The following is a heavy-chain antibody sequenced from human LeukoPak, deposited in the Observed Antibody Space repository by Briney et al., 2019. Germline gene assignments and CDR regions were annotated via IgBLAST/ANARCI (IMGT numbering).Heavy chain of an antibody. D-gene: IGHD3/OR15-3a*01. CDR2: INHSGST. CDR3: ARGGLISLANTPLGAFDI. J-gene: IGHJ3*02. Sequence: SETLSLTCTVSGGSISSSSYYWSWIRQPPGKGLEWIGEINHSGSTNYNPSLKSRVTISVDTSKNQFSLQLNSVTPEDTAVYYCARGGLISLANTPLGAFDIWGQGTMVSVSS. CDR1: GGSISSSSYY. V-gene: IGHV4-39*07.